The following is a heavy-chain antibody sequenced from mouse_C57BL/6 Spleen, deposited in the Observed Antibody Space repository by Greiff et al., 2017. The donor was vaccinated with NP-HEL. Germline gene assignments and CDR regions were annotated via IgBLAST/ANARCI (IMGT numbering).Heavy chain of an antibody. CDR1: GYTFTDYE. J-gene: IGHJ2*01. CDR2: IDPETGGT. CDR3: TRGGYYSNYVDY. D-gene: IGHD2-5*01. V-gene: IGHV1-15*01. Sequence: VQGVESGAELVRPGASVTLSCKASGYTFTDYEMHWVKQTPVHGLEWIGAIDPETGGTAYNQKFKGKAILTADKSSSTAYMELRSLTSEDSAVYYCTRGGYYSNYVDYWGQGTTLTVSS.